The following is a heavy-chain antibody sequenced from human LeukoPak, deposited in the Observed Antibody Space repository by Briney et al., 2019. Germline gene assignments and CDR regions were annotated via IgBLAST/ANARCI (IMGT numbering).Heavy chain of an antibody. V-gene: IGHV3-74*01. CDR1: GFTFSEYW. D-gene: IGHD4-17*01. J-gene: IGHJ4*02. CDR2: INRDGTTT. Sequence: GGSLRLSCAASGFTFSEYWMHWFRQAPGKGLVWVARINRDGTTTSYVDPVKGRFTISRDNAKNTVFLQMNSLRAEDTAIYYCARDRTTATVFDYWGQGALVTVSS. CDR3: ARDRTTATVFDY.